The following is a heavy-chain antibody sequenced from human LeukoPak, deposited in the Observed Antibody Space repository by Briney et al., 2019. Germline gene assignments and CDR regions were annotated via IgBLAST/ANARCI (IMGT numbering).Heavy chain of an antibody. J-gene: IGHJ2*01. CDR1: GFTFSSYS. CDR3: ARGNGGTRSRFWYFDL. D-gene: IGHD4-23*01. Sequence: GGSLRLSCAASGFTFSSYSMNWVRQAPGKGLEWVASISTSSSYIYYADSVKGRFTISRDNAKNSLYLQMNSLRAEDTALYYCARGNGGTRSRFWYFDLWGRGTLVTASS. V-gene: IGHV3-21*01. CDR2: ISTSSSYI.